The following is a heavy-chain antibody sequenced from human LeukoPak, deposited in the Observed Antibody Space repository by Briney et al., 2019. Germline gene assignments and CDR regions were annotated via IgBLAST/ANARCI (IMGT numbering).Heavy chain of an antibody. CDR2: INPSGGST. J-gene: IGHJ3*02. D-gene: IGHD3-22*01. Sequence: ASVKVSCKASGYTFTSYYMHWVRQAPGQGLEWMGIINPSGGSTSYAQKFQGRVTMTRDTSTSTVHMELSSLRSEDTAVYYCARGGRENYYDSSGSPENAFDIWGQGTMVTVSS. V-gene: IGHV1-46*01. CDR3: ARGGRENYYDSSGSPENAFDI. CDR1: GYTFTSYY.